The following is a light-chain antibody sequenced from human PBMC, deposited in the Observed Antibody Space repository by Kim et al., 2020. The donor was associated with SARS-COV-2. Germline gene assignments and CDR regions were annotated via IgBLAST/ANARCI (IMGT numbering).Light chain of an antibody. CDR3: QQYSSYPHT. V-gene: IGKV1-16*02. CDR1: QGISNN. J-gene: IGKJ2*01. Sequence: DIQLNQSPSSLSASAGDRVTITCRASQGISNNLAWVQQKSGKAPKSLIFAASNLQSGVPSKFSGSGSGTDFTLTISSLQPEDSATYYCQQYSSYPHTFGQGTKLEI. CDR2: AAS.